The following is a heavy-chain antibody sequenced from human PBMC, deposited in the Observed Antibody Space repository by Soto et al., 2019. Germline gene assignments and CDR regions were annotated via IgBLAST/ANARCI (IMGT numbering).Heavy chain of an antibody. J-gene: IGHJ4*02. V-gene: IGHV3-30*18. CDR3: AKDIGSSIVGATTLVDY. CDR1: GFTFSSYG. Sequence: GGSLRLSCAASGFTFSSYGMHWVRQAPGKGLEWVAVISYDGSNKYYADSVKGRFTISRDNSKNTLYLQMNSLRAEDTAVYYCAKDIGSSIVGATTLVDYWGQGTLVTVSS. D-gene: IGHD1-26*01. CDR2: ISYDGSNK.